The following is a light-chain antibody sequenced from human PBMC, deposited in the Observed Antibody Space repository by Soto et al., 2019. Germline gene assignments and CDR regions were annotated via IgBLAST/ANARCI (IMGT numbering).Light chain of an antibody. CDR3: QQYNNWPPAIT. J-gene: IGKJ3*01. CDR1: QSVSTN. V-gene: IGKV3-15*01. CDR2: GAS. Sequence: ETLMTQSPETLSVSPGERATLSCRASQSVSTNLAWFQQKPGQAPRLLIYGASTRATGIPARFSGSGSGTDFTLTISSLQSEDFAVYYCQQYNNWPPAITFGPGTKVDIK.